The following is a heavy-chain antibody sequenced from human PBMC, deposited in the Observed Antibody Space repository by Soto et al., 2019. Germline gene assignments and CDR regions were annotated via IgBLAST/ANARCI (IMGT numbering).Heavy chain of an antibody. D-gene: IGHD3-22*01. CDR3: ARAQPTYSSSYFDY. CDR1: GFTFSSYA. V-gene: IGHV3-23*01. Sequence: EVQLLESGGDLVQPGGSLRLSCAASGFTFSSYAMSWVRQAPGKGLEWVSTISGRGDDTYYTDSVKGRFTTSRAKSKNTLYVHMNSLRAEYMAVYYCARAQPTYSSSYFDYWGQGTLVTVSS. CDR2: ISGRGDDT. J-gene: IGHJ4*02.